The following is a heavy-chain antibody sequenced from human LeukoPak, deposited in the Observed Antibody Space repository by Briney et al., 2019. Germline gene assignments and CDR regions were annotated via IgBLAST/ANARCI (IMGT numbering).Heavy chain of an antibody. J-gene: IGHJ6*02. V-gene: IGHV5-51*01. CDR2: IYPGDSEV. CDR1: GYTFTTYW. CDR3: ARYSNNLGMGV. D-gene: IGHD4-11*01. Sequence: GESLKISCKGSGYTFTTYWVTWVRQMPGKGLEWVGVIYPGDSEVIYSPSFQGHVTISTDNSITTAYLQWSSLKASDTAMFYCARYSNNLGMGVWGQGTTVTVSS.